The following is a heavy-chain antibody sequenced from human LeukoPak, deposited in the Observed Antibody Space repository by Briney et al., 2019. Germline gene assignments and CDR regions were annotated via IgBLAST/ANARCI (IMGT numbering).Heavy chain of an antibody. V-gene: IGHV4-59*01. D-gene: IGHD3-22*01. Sequence: SETLSLTCTVSGYSISNGYYWSWIRQPPGKGLEWIGYIYYSGSTNYNPSLKSRVTISVDTSKNQFSLKLRSVTAADTAVYYCARVTGYVIEDYFDYWGQGTLVTVSS. CDR3: ARVTGYVIEDYFDY. CDR2: IYYSGST. CDR1: GYSISNGYY. J-gene: IGHJ4*02.